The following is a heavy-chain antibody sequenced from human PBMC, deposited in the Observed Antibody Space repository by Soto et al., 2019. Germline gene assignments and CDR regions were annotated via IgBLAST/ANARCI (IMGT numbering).Heavy chain of an antibody. CDR2: FSATDGST. Sequence: GGSLRLSCAASGFTFYNYALTWVRQTPGKGLEWVSSFSATDGSTQYADSVKGRFTISRDNPNSMLYLQMNILRAEDTALYFCAKSMMAAAGTGAFDVWGQGTMVTVSS. D-gene: IGHD6-13*01. CDR1: GFTFYNYA. CDR3: AKSMMAAAGTGAFDV. V-gene: IGHV3-23*01. J-gene: IGHJ3*01.